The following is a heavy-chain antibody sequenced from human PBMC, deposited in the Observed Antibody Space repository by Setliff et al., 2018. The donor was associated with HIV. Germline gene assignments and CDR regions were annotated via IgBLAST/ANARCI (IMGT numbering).Heavy chain of an antibody. J-gene: IGHJ6*03. CDR2: INWNGGST. CDR1: GFTFDDYG. CDR3: AREGGMVRGALYYYYYYYMGV. D-gene: IGHD3-10*01. V-gene: IGHV3-20*04. Sequence: GGSLRLFCAASGFTFDDYGMSWVRQAPGKGLEWVSGINWNGGSTGYADSVKGRFTISRDNAKNSLYLQMNSLRAEDTALYYCAREGGMVRGALYYYYYYYMGVWGKGTTVTVSS.